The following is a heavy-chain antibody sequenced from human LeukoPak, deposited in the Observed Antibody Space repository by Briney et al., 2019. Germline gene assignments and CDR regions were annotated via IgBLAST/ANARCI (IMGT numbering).Heavy chain of an antibody. CDR1: GGSISSGGYS. CDR2: IYHSGST. J-gene: IGHJ4*02. Sequence: SQTLSLTCAVSGGSISSGGYSWSWIRQPPGKGLEWIGYIYHSGSTYYNPSLKSRVTISVDRSKNQFSLKLSSVTAADTAVYYCASSAKHNHSDYRGQGTLVTVSS. CDR3: ASSAKHNHSDY. D-gene: IGHD1-20*01. V-gene: IGHV4-30-2*01.